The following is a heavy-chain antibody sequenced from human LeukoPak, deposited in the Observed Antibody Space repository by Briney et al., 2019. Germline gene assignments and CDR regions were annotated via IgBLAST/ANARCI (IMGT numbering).Heavy chain of an antibody. D-gene: IGHD5-12*01. CDR3: ARGWLGWFDP. Sequence: PSETLSLTCTVSGGSISSSSYYWGWIRQPPGKGLEWIGSIYYSGSTYYNPSLKSRVTISVDTSKNQFSLKLSSVTAADTAVYYCARGWLGWFDPWGQGTLVTVSS. V-gene: IGHV4-39*07. CDR2: IYYSGST. CDR1: GGSISSSSYY. J-gene: IGHJ5*02.